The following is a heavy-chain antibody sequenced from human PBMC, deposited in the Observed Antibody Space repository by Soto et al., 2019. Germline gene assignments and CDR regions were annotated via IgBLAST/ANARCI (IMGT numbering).Heavy chain of an antibody. Sequence: GGSLRLSCAASGFTFSDYYMSWIRQAPGKGLEWVSYISSSGSTIYYADSAKGRFTISRDNAKNSLYLQMNSLRAEDTAVYYCARVNTQQWLVPTGRFDPWGQGTLVTVSS. J-gene: IGHJ5*02. CDR1: GFTFSDYY. CDR2: ISSSGSTI. D-gene: IGHD6-19*01. V-gene: IGHV3-11*01. CDR3: ARVNTQQWLVPTGRFDP.